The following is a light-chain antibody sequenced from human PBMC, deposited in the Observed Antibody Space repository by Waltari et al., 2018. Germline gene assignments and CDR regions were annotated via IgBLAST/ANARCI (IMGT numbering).Light chain of an antibody. CDR2: GAS. J-gene: IGKJ1*01. Sequence: EIVLPQSPGTLSLSTGEIVTLSCRASQSVGRALAWYQQKPGQAPRLLIYGASSRATGIPDRFSGSGSGTDFSLTISRLEPEDFAVYYCQHYVRLPVTFGQGTKVEIK. CDR1: QSVGRA. V-gene: IGKV3-20*01. CDR3: QHYVRLPVT.